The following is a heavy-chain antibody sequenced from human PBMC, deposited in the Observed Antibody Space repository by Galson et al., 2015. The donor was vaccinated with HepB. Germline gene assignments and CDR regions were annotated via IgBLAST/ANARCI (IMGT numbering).Heavy chain of an antibody. CDR1: GFTFSDYY. CDR2: ISSTTHT. V-gene: IGHV3-11*03. D-gene: IGHD5-12*01. CDR3: ARSGILYSGYGPPPDY. Sequence: SLRLSCAASGFTFSDYYMSWIRQAPGKGLVWLSYISSTTHTNYAASVKGRFPISKDNAKNSLYLQMHSLRAEDTAVYYCARSGILYSGYGPPPDYWGQGTLVTVSS. J-gene: IGHJ4*02.